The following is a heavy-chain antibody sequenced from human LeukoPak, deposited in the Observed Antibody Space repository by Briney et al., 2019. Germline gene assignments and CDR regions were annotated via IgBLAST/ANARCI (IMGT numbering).Heavy chain of an antibody. CDR3: ARDPGRMIVVEYYSDY. V-gene: IGHV1-18*01. CDR2: ISAYNGNT. J-gene: IGHJ4*02. Sequence: ASVKVSCKASGYTFTSYGISWVRQAPGQGLEWMGWISAYNGNTNYAQKLQGRVTMTTDTSTSTAYMELRSLRSDDTAVYYCARDPGRMIVVEYYSDYWGQGTLVTVSS. D-gene: IGHD3-22*01. CDR1: GYTFTSYG.